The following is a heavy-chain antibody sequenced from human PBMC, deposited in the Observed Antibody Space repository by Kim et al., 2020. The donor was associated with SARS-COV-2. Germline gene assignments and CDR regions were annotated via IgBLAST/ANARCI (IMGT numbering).Heavy chain of an antibody. CDR3: ARSVSGDNY. CDR1: GFTFSNHW. CDR2: IKQDGSES. Sequence: GGSLRLSCAASGFTFSNHWMTWVRQAPGKGLEWVANIKQDGSESYYVDSVKGRFTISRDNAKNSLYLQMNSLRVEDTAVYYCARSVSGDNYCVQGSV. D-gene: IGHD7-27*01. V-gene: IGHV3-7*01. J-gene: IGHJ4*02.